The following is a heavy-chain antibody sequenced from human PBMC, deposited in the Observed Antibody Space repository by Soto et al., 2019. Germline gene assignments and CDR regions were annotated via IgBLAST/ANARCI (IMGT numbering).Heavy chain of an antibody. V-gene: IGHV3-66*01. D-gene: IGHD2-2*01. Sequence: PGGSLRLSCAASGFTVSSNYMSWVRQAPGKGLEWVSVIYSGGSTYYADSVKGRFTISRDNSKNTLYLQMNSLRAEDTAVYYCARDYLVVHQHVIDYWGQGTLVTVSS. CDR1: GFTVSSNY. CDR2: IYSGGST. CDR3: ARDYLVVHQHVIDY. J-gene: IGHJ4*02.